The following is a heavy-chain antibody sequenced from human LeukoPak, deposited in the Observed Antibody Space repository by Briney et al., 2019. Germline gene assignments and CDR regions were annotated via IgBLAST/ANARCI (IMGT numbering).Heavy chain of an antibody. D-gene: IGHD3-10*01. V-gene: IGHV4-39*01. CDR3: ARHSSVRGVMGPKDWFDP. CDR2: IYYSGST. Sequence: PSETLSLTCTVSGGSISSSSYYWGWIRQPPGKGLEWIGSIYYSGSTYYNPSLKSRVTISVDTSKNQFSLKLSSVTAADTAVYYCARHSSVRGVMGPKDWFDPWGQGTLVTVSS. J-gene: IGHJ5*02. CDR1: GGSISSSSYY.